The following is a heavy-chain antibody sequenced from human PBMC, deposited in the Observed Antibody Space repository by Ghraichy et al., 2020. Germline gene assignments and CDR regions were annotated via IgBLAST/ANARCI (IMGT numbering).Heavy chain of an antibody. CDR3: AKDPGFIQYGYYMDV. CDR2: VWNDGNKK. J-gene: IGHJ6*03. CDR1: GFTFSDYG. D-gene: IGHD3-10*01. Sequence: GGSLRLSCAASGFTFSDYGMHWVRQAPGKGLEWVAFVWNDGNKKYHADSVKGRFTISRDNSKNTLYLQMNSLRVEDTAVYYCAKDPGFIQYGYYMDVWGNGTTVTVSS. V-gene: IGHV3-30*02.